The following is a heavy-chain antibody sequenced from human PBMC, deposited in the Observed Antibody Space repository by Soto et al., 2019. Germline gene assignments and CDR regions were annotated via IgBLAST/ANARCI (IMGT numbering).Heavy chain of an antibody. V-gene: IGHV3-23*01. D-gene: IGHD2-15*01. J-gene: IGHJ4*02. CDR2: ISGSGGST. CDR3: AKAYCSGGSCYRYPFDY. Sequence: LRLSCAASGFTFSSYAMSWVRQAPGKGLEWVSAISGSGGSTYYADSVKGRFTISRDNSKNTLYLQMNSLRAEDTAVYYCAKAYCSGGSCYRYPFDYWGQGTLVTVSS. CDR1: GFTFSSYA.